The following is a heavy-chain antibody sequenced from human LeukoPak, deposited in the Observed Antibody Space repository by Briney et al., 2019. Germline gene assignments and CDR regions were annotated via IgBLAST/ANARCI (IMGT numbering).Heavy chain of an antibody. Sequence: GSLRLSCSASGFTFSSYSMNWGRQAPGEGLEWGLSISSRSSYIDYADSLKGRFTISRDNAKNSLYLQMNSLRAEDTAVYYCARGKEPVAGSLSHFDYWGQGTLVTVSS. CDR1: GFTFSSYS. V-gene: IGHV3-21*01. CDR2: ISSRSSYI. D-gene: IGHD6-19*01. J-gene: IGHJ4*02. CDR3: ARGKEPVAGSLSHFDY.